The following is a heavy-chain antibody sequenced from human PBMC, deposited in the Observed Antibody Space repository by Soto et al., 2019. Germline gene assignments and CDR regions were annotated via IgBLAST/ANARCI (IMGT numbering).Heavy chain of an antibody. D-gene: IGHD3-3*01. Sequence: PSETLSLTCAVYGGSFSGYYWSWIRQPPGKGLEWIGEINHSGSTNYNPSLKSRVTISVDTSKNQFSLKLSSVTAADTAVYYCARGNLSYDFWSGYYDNWFDPWGQGTLVTSPQ. J-gene: IGHJ5*02. CDR2: INHSGST. CDR1: GGSFSGYY. V-gene: IGHV4-34*01. CDR3: ARGNLSYDFWSGYYDNWFDP.